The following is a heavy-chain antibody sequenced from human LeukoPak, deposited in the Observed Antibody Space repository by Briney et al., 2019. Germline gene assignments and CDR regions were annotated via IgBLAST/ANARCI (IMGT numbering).Heavy chain of an antibody. V-gene: IGHV3-23*01. CDR1: GFTFRSHD. J-gene: IGHJ4*02. CDR3: AKGGSGWGIIGY. Sequence: GGSLRLSCAASGFTFRSHDMSWVRQAPGTGLEWVSGISGSGGRTYYVDSVKGRFTISRDNSQNTLYLQINSLRAEDTAVYYCAKGGSGWGIIGYWGQGTMVTVSS. D-gene: IGHD6-19*01. CDR2: ISGSGGRT.